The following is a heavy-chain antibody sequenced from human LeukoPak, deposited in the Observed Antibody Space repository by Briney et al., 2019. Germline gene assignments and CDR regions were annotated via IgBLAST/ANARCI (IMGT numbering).Heavy chain of an antibody. Sequence: SGGSLRLSCAASGFTFSSYAMDWVRQAPGKGLEWVAVISYDGINKYYADSVKGRFTISRDNSKNTLYLQMNSLGAEDTAVYYCASQGGLLWFGELSGGMDVWGQGTTVTVSS. J-gene: IGHJ6*02. D-gene: IGHD3-10*01. CDR3: ASQGGLLWFGELSGGMDV. CDR2: ISYDGINK. CDR1: GFTFSSYA. V-gene: IGHV3-30-3*01.